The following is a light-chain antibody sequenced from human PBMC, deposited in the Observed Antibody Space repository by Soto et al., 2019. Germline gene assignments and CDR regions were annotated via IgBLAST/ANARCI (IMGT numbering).Light chain of an antibody. J-gene: IGKJ4*01. CDR2: AAS. CDR1: QGISSH. CDR3: LHLNSYPRALS. Sequence: DIQLTQSPAFLSASLGDRVTISCRASQGISSHLAWYQQKPGKAPELLIYAASTLQSGVPSRFSGSGSGTEFTLTISSLQPEDFATYFCLHLNSYPRALSFGGGTQVEIK. V-gene: IGKV1-9*01.